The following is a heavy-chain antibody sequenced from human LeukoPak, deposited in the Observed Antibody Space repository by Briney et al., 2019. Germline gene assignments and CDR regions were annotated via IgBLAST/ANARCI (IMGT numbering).Heavy chain of an antibody. Sequence: AASVKVSCKASGGTFSSYAISWVRQAPGQGLEWMGGIIPIFGTANYAQKFQGRVTITTDESTSTAYMELSSLRSEDTAVYYCASLNFYDSSGYYGRFGYRGQGTLVTVSS. CDR3: ASLNFYDSSGYYGRFGY. J-gene: IGHJ4*02. CDR1: GGTFSSYA. CDR2: IIPIFGTA. D-gene: IGHD3-22*01. V-gene: IGHV1-69*05.